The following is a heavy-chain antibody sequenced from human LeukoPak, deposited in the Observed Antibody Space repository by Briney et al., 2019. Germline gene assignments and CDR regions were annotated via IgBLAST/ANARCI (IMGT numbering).Heavy chain of an antibody. J-gene: IGHJ5*02. D-gene: IGHD6-13*01. CDR2: IIPIFGTA. V-gene: IGHV1-69*01. Sequence: SVKVSCKASGGAFSSYAISWVRQAPGQGLEWMGGIIPIFGTANYAQKFQGRVTITADESTSTAYMELSSLRSEDTAVYYCARGVAGGSWYWLDPWGQGTLVTVSS. CDR3: ARGVAGGSWYWLDP. CDR1: GGAFSSYA.